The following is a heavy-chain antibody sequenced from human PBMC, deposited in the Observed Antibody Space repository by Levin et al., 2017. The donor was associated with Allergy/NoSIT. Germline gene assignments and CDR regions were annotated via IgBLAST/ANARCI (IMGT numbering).Heavy chain of an antibody. CDR3: VRDIAGEGT. Sequence: GGSLRLSCAASGFTFSNYAMHWVRQAPGKGLEWVGVISDDGSSEFYIDSVKGRFTISRDNSKNRLYLQMDSLRAEDTALYYCVRDIAGEGTWGHGTLVIVSS. CDR1: GFTFSNYA. D-gene: IGHD6-13*01. V-gene: IGHV3-30*03. CDR2: ISDDGSSE. J-gene: IGHJ4*01.